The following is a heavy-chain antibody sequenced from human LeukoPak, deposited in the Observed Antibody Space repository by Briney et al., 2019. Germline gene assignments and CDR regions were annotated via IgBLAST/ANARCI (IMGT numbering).Heavy chain of an antibody. J-gene: IGHJ4*02. CDR1: GVSISNYY. D-gene: IGHD1-26*01. CDR2: IYYSGTT. Sequence: SETLSLTCTVSGVSISNYYWSWLRQPPGKGLEWIGFIYYSGTTHYNPSHKSRVTMSVATSNNQYSLRLSSVTAADTAIYYCARHSGASPHYFDYWGQGALVTVSS. V-gene: IGHV4-59*08. CDR3: ARHSGASPHYFDY.